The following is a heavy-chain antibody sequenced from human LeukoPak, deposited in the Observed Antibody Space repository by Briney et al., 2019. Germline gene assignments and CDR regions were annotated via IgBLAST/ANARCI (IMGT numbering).Heavy chain of an antibody. CDR2: INSDGSST. CDR1: GFTFSSYW. D-gene: IGHD1-26*01. V-gene: IGHV3-74*01. J-gene: IGHJ4*02. CDR3: ARDMSGSYGDFDY. Sequence: PGGSLRLSCAASGFTFSSYWMHWVRQAPGKGLVWVSRINSDGSSTSYADPVKGRFTISRDNAKNTLYLQMNSLRAEDTAVYYCARDMSGSYGDFDYWGQETLVTVSS.